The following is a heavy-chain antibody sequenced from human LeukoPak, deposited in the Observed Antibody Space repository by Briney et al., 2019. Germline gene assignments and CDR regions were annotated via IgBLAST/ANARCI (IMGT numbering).Heavy chain of an antibody. CDR1: RFTFSSFE. CDR2: ISGSGSTT. V-gene: IGHV3-48*03. CDR3: ASGKATGYYYDSSPQLATELDY. D-gene: IGHD3-22*01. J-gene: IGHJ4*02. Sequence: PGGSLRLSCAASRFTFSSFEMNWVRQAPGKGLEWVSYISGSGSTTHYADSVKGRFTISRDNSKNTLYLQMNSLRAEDTAVYYCASGKATGYYYDSSPQLATELDYWGQGTLVTVSS.